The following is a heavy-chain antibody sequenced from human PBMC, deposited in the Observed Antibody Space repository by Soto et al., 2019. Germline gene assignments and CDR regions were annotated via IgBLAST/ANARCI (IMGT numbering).Heavy chain of an antibody. CDR1: GFTFSSYG. V-gene: IGHV3-30*18. J-gene: IGHJ6*04. CDR3: AKDGPPVTTDYYYYGMDV. D-gene: IGHD4-17*01. CDR2: ISDDGSNT. Sequence: QVQLVESGGGVVQPGRSLRLSCAASGFTFSSYGMHWVRQAPGKGLEWVAVISDDGSNTYYADSVKGRFTISRDNSKISLYLQMNSLRAEDTAVYYCAKDGPPVTTDYYYYGMDVWGEGTTVSVSS.